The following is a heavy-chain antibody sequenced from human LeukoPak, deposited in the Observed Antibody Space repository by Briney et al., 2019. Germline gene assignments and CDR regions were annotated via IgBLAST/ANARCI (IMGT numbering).Heavy chain of an antibody. CDR1: RFPFSNYG. Sequence: GGSLRLSCAASRFPFSNYGVHWVRQAPGKGLEWLAVISSDGSNRHYADSVKGRFTVSRDNSINTLYLQMDSLRAEDTAVYYCARGTSSGWDYYFDYWGQGTLVIVSS. CDR3: ARGTSSGWDYYFDY. CDR2: ISSDGSNR. J-gene: IGHJ4*02. V-gene: IGHV3-30*03. D-gene: IGHD6-19*01.